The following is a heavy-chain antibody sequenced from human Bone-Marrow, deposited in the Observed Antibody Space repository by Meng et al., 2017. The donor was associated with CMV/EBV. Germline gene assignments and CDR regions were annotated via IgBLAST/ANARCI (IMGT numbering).Heavy chain of an antibody. CDR3: ARGKRAGSCNWFDP. CDR1: GYTFTGYY. Sequence: ASVKVSCKTSGYTFTGYYMHWVRQAPGQGLEWMGWINPNSGGTNYAQKFQGRVTMTRDTSISTAYMELSRLRSDDTAVYYCARGKRAGSCNWFDPWGQGTLVTVSS. V-gene: IGHV1-2*02. CDR2: INPNSGGT. J-gene: IGHJ5*02.